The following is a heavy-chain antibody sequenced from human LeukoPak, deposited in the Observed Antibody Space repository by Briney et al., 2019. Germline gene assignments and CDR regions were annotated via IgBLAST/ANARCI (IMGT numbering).Heavy chain of an antibody. J-gene: IGHJ5*02. Sequence: SETLSHTCTVSGGSISSYYWSWIRQPPGKGLEWIGYIYYSGSTNYNPSLKSRVTISVDTSKNQFSLKLSSVTAADTAVYYCARESGFVNWFDPWGQGTLVTVSS. D-gene: IGHD2-15*01. V-gene: IGHV4-59*01. CDR3: ARESGFVNWFDP. CDR2: IYYSGST. CDR1: GGSISSYY.